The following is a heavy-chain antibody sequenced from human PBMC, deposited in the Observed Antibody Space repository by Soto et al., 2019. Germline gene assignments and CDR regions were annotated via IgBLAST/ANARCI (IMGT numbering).Heavy chain of an antibody. J-gene: IGHJ3*02. CDR2: ISGSGGST. CDR1: GFTFSSYA. D-gene: IGHD3-3*01. V-gene: IGHV3-23*01. Sequence: GGSLRLSCAASGFTFSSYAMSWVRQAPGKGLEWVSAISGSGGSTYYADSVKGRFTISRDNSKNRLYLQMNSLRAEDTAVYYCAKDLEGLRFLEWLPYDAFDIWGQGTMVTVSS. CDR3: AKDLEGLRFLEWLPYDAFDI.